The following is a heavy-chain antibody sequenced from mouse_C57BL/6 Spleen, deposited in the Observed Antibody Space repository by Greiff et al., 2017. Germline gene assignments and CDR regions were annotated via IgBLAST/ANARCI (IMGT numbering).Heavy chain of an antibody. CDR2: IDPSDSYT. CDR3: ARLSYGSSYAMDY. Sequence: QVQLQQPGAELVKPGASVKLSCKASGYTFTSYWMQCVKQRPGQGLEWIGEIDPSDSYTNYNQKFKGKATLTVDTSSSTAYMQLSSLTSEDSAVYYCARLSYGSSYAMDYWGQGTSVTVSS. J-gene: IGHJ4*01. V-gene: IGHV1-50*01. D-gene: IGHD1-1*01. CDR1: GYTFTSYW.